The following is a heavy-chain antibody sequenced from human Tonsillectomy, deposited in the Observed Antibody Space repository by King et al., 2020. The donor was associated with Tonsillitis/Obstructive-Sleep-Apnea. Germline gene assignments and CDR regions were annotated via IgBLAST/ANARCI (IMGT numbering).Heavy chain of an antibody. V-gene: IGHV3-48*03. CDR2: ISSSGSTI. CDR1: GFTFSSYE. CDR3: VRDTMIVVHYGMDV. D-gene: IGHD3-22*01. J-gene: IGHJ6*02. Sequence: VQLVESGGGLVQPGGSLRLSCAASGFTFSSYEMNWVRQAPGKGLEWVSYISSSGSTIYYADSVKGRFTISRDNAKNSLYLQMNSLRAEDTAVYYCVRDTMIVVHYGMDVWGQGTTVTVSS.